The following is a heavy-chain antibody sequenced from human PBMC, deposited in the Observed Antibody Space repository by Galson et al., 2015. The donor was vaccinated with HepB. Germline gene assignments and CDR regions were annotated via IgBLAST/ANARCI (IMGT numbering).Heavy chain of an antibody. Sequence: SVKVSCKASGNIFSADYYHLVRQAPGQGLEYMGGINPKSGYTNSAQNFQGRVTMTRDTSINTLYMEVSRLTSDDTAVYYCASERYSQNLKEFDYWGQGTLVTVSS. CDR1: GNIFSADY. J-gene: IGHJ4*02. CDR3: ASERYSQNLKEFDY. D-gene: IGHD5-18*01. CDR2: INPKSGYT. V-gene: IGHV1-2*02.